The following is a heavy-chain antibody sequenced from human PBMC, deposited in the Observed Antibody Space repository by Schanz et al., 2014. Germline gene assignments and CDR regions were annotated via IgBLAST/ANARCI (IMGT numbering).Heavy chain of an antibody. CDR3: AQASAPRASADLYMMDV. CDR1: GFTFSSYT. D-gene: IGHD2-8*01. V-gene: IGHV3-23*01. Sequence: ASGFTFSSYTMSWVRQAPGKGLEWVSAISGSGGSTYYADSVKGRFTISRDNSKNSLYLQMNNLRADDTVLYYCAQASAPRASADLYMMDVW. J-gene: IGHJ6*01. CDR2: ISGSGGST.